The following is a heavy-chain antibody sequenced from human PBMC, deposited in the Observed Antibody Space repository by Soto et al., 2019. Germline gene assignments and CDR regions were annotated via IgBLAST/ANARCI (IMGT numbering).Heavy chain of an antibody. Sequence: QVQLVQSGAEVKKPGSSVKVSCKASGGTFSSYAISWVRQAPGQGLEWMGGIIPIFGTADYAQKFQGRVTITADESTSPAYRELSSLRSEDTAVYYCAGHYDSSGYYYRGLDYWGQGTLVTVSS. D-gene: IGHD3-22*01. CDR3: AGHYDSSGYYYRGLDY. V-gene: IGHV1-69*12. CDR1: GGTFSSYA. CDR2: IIPIFGTA. J-gene: IGHJ4*02.